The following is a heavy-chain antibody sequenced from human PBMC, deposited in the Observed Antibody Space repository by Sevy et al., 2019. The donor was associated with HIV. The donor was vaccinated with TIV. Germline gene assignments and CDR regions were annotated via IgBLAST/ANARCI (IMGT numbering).Heavy chain of an antibody. CDR1: GFPFSAYA. J-gene: IGHJ1*01. CDR2: ISSSGGST. Sequence: GGSLRLSCAASGFPFSAYAMSWVRQAPGKGLEWVSCISSSGGSTYYADSVKGRFSISRDTSKNTLYLQMNSLRAEDTAVYYCATLRGGLYGSGYFQNWGQGTQVTVSS. CDR3: ATLRGGLYGSGYFQN. V-gene: IGHV3-23*01. D-gene: IGHD3-10*01.